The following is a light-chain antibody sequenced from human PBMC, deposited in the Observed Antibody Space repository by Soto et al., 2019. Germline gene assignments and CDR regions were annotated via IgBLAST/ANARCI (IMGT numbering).Light chain of an antibody. J-gene: IGLJ1*01. Sequence: QSGLTQPRSVSGSPGQSITISCTGTSSDVGGYNYVSWYRQHPGKAPKLMIYDVSKRPSGVPDRFSGSKSGNTASLTISGLQAEDEADYYCCSYAGSYTHYVFGTGTKLTVL. CDR1: SSDVGGYNY. CDR2: DVS. V-gene: IGLV2-11*01. CDR3: CSYAGSYTHYV.